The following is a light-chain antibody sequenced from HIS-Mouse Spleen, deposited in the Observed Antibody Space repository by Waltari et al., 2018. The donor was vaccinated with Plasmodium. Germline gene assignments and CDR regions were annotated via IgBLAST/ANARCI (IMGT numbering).Light chain of an antibody. CDR1: QSVSSN. V-gene: IGKV3-15*01. CDR3: QQYNNWSFT. J-gene: IGKJ3*01. Sequence: EIVMTQSPATLSVSPGARATLSCRASQSVSSNLAWYQQKPGQAPRLLIYGASTRAPGIPARLSGSGSGTEFTLTISSLQSEDVAVYYCQQYNNWSFTIGPGTKVDIK. CDR2: GAS.